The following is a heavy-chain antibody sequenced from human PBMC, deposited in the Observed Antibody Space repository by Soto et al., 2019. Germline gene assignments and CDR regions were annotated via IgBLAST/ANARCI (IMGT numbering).Heavy chain of an antibody. V-gene: IGHV3-23*01. D-gene: IGHD3-22*01. CDR1: GFTFSSYV. CDR3: AKVGYYDSSGHNWFDP. CDR2: ISGSGGST. Sequence: GGSLGLCCAFSGFTFSSYVMSWVRQAPGKGLEWVSAISGSGGSTYYADSVKGRFTISRDNSKNTLYLQMNSLRADDTAVYYCAKVGYYDSSGHNWFDPWGQGTLVTVSS. J-gene: IGHJ5*02.